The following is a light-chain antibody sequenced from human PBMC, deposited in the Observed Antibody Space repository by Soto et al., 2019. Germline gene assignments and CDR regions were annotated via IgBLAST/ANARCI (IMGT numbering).Light chain of an antibody. CDR3: QQDYNLPRGT. V-gene: IGKV3D-7*01. Sequence: PGVRVTLSCRASQSVSSSYLTWYQQKPGQAPRLLIYGAPTRATSIPARFSGSGSGTDFTLTISSLQPEDFAVYYCQQDYNLPRGTFGQGTKVEIK. CDR1: QSVSSSY. CDR2: GAP. J-gene: IGKJ1*01.